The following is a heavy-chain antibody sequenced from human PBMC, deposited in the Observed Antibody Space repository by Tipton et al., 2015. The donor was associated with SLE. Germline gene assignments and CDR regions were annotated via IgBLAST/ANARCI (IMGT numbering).Heavy chain of an antibody. CDR2: IFYSGST. CDR1: GGSINTGGFY. Sequence: TLSLTCNVSGGSINTGGFYWSWIRQHPEEGLEWIGYIFYSGSTYYSPSLKGRVTISLDTSQNLFSLMLKSVTAADTAVYFCARGRGVPQKYFDSWGQGTLVTVSS. CDR3: ARGRGVPQKYFDS. J-gene: IGHJ4*02. V-gene: IGHV4-31*03.